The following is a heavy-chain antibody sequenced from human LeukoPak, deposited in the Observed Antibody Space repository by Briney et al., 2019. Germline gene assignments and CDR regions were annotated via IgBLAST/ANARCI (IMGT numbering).Heavy chain of an antibody. V-gene: IGHV3-21*01. CDR2: ISASGGST. Sequence: GGSLRLSCAASGFTFSSYSMNWVRQAPGKGLEWVSTISASGGSTYYADSVKGRFTISRDNAKNSLYLQMNSLRAEDTAVYYCARAGVVAPNYWGQGTLVTVSS. J-gene: IGHJ4*02. CDR1: GFTFSSYS. CDR3: ARAGVVAPNY. D-gene: IGHD2-15*01.